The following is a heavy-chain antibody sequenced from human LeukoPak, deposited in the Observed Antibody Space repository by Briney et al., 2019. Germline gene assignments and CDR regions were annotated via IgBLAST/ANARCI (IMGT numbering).Heavy chain of an antibody. CDR1: GGSFSDNY. J-gene: IGHJ3*02. CDR2: INHSGST. Sequence: PSETLSLTCAVYGGSFSDNYWSWIRQPPGKGLEWICEINHSGSTNYSPSLRSRVTISVDTSKNQFSLNLRSVTAADTAVYYCASPTTVTTSAYRAFDIWGQGTMVTVSA. V-gene: IGHV4-34*01. D-gene: IGHD4-17*01. CDR3: ASPTTVTTSAYRAFDI.